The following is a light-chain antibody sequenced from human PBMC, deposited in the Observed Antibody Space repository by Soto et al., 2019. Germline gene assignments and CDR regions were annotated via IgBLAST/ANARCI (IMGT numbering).Light chain of an antibody. V-gene: IGKV1-33*01. CDR3: LLYDNRPPMFT. CDR1: HDIKNY. J-gene: IGKJ2*01. Sequence: DIQMTQSPSSLSASVGDRVTITCQASHDIKNYLNWYQQKPGKAPNLLIYDASNLAAGVPSRFSGSGSAPHFPLTIRRLQPEDIAPYYCLLYDNRPPMFTFGPGTKLEIK. CDR2: DAS.